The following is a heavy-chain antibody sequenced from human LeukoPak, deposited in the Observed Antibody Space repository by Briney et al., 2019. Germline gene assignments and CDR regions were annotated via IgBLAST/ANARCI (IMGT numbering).Heavy chain of an antibody. Sequence: GRSLRLSCAASGFTFSSYGMHWVRQAPGKGLEWVAVISYDGSNKYYADSVKGRFTISRDNSKSTLYLQMNSLRAEDTAVYYCAKGYYYGSGSYDYWGQGTLVTVSS. V-gene: IGHV3-30*18. J-gene: IGHJ4*02. CDR1: GFTFSSYG. CDR3: AKGYYYGSGSYDY. D-gene: IGHD3-10*01. CDR2: ISYDGSNK.